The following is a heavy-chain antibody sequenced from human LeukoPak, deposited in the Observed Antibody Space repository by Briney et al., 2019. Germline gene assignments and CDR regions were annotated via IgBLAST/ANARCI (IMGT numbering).Heavy chain of an antibody. CDR3: ARGVSYDYVWGSYRSQTFDY. V-gene: IGHV4-34*01. Sequence: SETLSLTCAVYGGSFSGYYWSWIRQPPGKGLEWIGEINHSGSTNYNPSLKSRVTISVDTSKNQFSLKLSSMTAADTAVYYCARGVSYDYVWGSYRSQTFDYWGQGTLVTVSS. J-gene: IGHJ4*02. CDR2: INHSGST. D-gene: IGHD3-16*02. CDR1: GGSFSGYY.